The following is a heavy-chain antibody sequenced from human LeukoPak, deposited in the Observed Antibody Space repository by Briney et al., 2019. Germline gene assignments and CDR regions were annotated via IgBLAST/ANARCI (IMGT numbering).Heavy chain of an antibody. V-gene: IGHV4-59*01. J-gene: IGHJ5*02. CDR1: GGSISSYY. D-gene: IGHD2-15*01. Sequence: PSETLSLTCTVSGGSISSYYWSWIRQPPGKGLEWIGYIYYSGSTNYNPSLKSRVTISVDTSKNQFSLKLSSVTAADTAVYYCAKVGSGGWVVVAAMYNWFDPWGQGTLVTVSS. CDR3: AKVGSGGWVVVAAMYNWFDP. CDR2: IYYSGST.